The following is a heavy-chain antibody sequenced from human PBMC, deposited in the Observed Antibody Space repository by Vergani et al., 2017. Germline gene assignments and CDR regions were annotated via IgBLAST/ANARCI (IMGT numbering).Heavy chain of an antibody. D-gene: IGHD3-10*01. CDR2: IIPIFGTA. CDR1: GGPFKNSA. CDR3: ASMEVLWFGELLSFDY. V-gene: IGHV1-69*13. Sequence: QVQLVQSGAEVKKPGSSVKVSCKASGGPFKNSAFSWVRQVPGQGLEWMGRIIPIFGTANYAQKFQGRVTITADESTSTAYMELSSLRSEDTAVYYCASMEVLWFGELLSFDYWGQGTQVIVSS. J-gene: IGHJ4*02.